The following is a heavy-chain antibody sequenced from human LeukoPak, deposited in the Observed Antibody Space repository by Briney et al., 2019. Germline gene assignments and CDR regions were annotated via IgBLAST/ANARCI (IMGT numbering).Heavy chain of an antibody. D-gene: IGHD6-13*01. CDR3: ARGPAAALFDY. CDR2: IIRNSGGT. Sequence: ASVKLSCTASGYTFTDYYFHWVRQAPGQGLEWMGWIIRNSGGTNCAQKFQGRVTMTRDTSISTTYMELSSLGSDDTAVYYCARGPAAALFDYWGQGTLVTVSS. J-gene: IGHJ4*02. V-gene: IGHV1-2*02. CDR1: GYTFTDYY.